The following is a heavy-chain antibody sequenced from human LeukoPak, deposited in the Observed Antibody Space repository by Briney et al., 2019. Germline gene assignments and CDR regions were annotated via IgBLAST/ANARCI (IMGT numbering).Heavy chain of an antibody. D-gene: IGHD3-16*01. J-gene: IGHJ4*02. Sequence: GASVKVSCKASGYTFTSYYMHWVRQAPGQGLEWMGWINPNSGGTNYAQKFQGRVTMTRDTSISTAYMELSRLRSDDTAVYYCARVDYDYVWGYYFGYWGQGTLVTVSS. V-gene: IGHV1-2*02. CDR1: GYTFTSYY. CDR3: ARVDYDYVWGYYFGY. CDR2: INPNSGGT.